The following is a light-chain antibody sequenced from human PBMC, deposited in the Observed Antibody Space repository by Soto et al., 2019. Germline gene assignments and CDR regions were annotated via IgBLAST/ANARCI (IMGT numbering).Light chain of an antibody. CDR3: LQHNIYPPT. V-gene: IGKV1-17*01. CDR1: QGIGSD. CDR2: AAS. J-gene: IGKJ4*01. Sequence: DIQMTQSPSSLSASVGDRVTITSRESQGIGSDLGWYQQKPGKAPKRLIYAASSLQSGVPSRFSGRGSGTEFTLTISSLQPEDFATYYCLQHNIYPPTFGGGTKVEIK.